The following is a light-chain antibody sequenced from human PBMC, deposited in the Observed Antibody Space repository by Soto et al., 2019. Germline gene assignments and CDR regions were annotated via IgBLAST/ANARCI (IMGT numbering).Light chain of an antibody. CDR3: SSYAGSNNLV. Sequence: QSALTQPPSASGSPGQSVTISCTGTSSDVGGYNYVSWYQQHPGKAPKLMIYEVSKRPSGVPDRFSGSKSGNTASLTVSGRKDEDEADYYCSSYAGSNNLVFGTGTKVTVL. CDR1: SSDVGGYNY. V-gene: IGLV2-8*01. CDR2: EVS. J-gene: IGLJ1*01.